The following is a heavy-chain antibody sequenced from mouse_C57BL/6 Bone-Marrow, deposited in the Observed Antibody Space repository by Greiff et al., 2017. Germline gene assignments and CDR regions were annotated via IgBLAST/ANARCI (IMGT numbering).Heavy chain of an antibody. CDR1: GFTFSSYA. D-gene: IGHD1-1*01. Sequence: EVKLVESGGGLVKPGGSLKLSCAASGFTFSSYAMSWVRQTPEKRPEWVATISDGGSYTYYPDNVKGRFTISRDNAKNNLYLQMSHLKSEDTAMYYCAREGGSSSFDYWGQGTTLTVSS. CDR2: ISDGGSYT. J-gene: IGHJ2*01. CDR3: AREGGSSSFDY. V-gene: IGHV5-4*03.